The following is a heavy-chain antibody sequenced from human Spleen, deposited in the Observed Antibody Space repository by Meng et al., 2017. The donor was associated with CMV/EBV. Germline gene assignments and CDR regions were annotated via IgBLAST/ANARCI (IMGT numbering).Heavy chain of an antibody. V-gene: IGHV6-1*01. CDR1: GDSVSSNSAA. D-gene: IGHD3-9*01. CDR2: TYYRSKWYN. CDR3: ARDLDILTGPAHY. Sequence: QGQLQQSGPGLVKPSQTLSLTCAISGDSVSSNSAAWNWIRQSPSRGLEWLGRTYYRSKWYNDYAVSVKSRITINPDTSKNQFSLKLSSVTAADTAVYYCARDLDILTGPAHYWGQGTLVTVSS. J-gene: IGHJ4*02.